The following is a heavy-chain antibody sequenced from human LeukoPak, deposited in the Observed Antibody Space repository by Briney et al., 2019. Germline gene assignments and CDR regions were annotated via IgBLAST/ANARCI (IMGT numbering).Heavy chain of an antibody. CDR2: IYHSGST. V-gene: IGHV4-30-2*01. D-gene: IGHD2-8*01. J-gene: IGHJ4*02. Sequence: SETLSLTCAVSGGSISSGGYSWSWIRQPPGKGLEWIGYIYHSGSTYYNPSLKSRVTMSVDTSKNQFSLKLSSVTAADTAVYYCAREVYCTNGVCSVYFDYWGQGTLVTVSS. CDR1: GGSISSGGYS. CDR3: AREVYCTNGVCSVYFDY.